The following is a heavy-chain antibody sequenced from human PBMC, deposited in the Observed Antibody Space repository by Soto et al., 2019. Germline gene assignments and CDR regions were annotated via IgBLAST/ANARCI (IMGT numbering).Heavy chain of an antibody. CDR3: ARERPDGARLDP. D-gene: IGHD6-6*01. J-gene: IGHJ5*02. V-gene: IGHV3-11*01. CDR2: ISSRSSTI. Sequence: PGGSLRLSCAASGFTFSDYYMSWIRQAPGKGLEWVSYISSRSSTIFYADSVKGRFTISRDNVKNSLYLQMNSLRAEDTAVYYCARERPDGARLDPWGQGTLVTVSS. CDR1: GFTFSDYY.